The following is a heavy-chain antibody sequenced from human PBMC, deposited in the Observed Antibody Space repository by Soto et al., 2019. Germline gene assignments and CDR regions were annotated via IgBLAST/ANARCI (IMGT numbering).Heavy chain of an antibody. V-gene: IGHV1-46*01. CDR1: GYTFTSYY. CDR3: ARGADYGGTYYYCYGMDV. Sequence: ASVKVSCKASGYTFTSYYMHWVRQAPGQGLEWMGIINPSGGSTSYAQKFQGRVTMTRDTSTSTVYMELSSLRSEDMAVYYCARGADYGGTYYYCYGMDVWGQGTTVTVSS. D-gene: IGHD4-17*01. CDR2: INPSGGST. J-gene: IGHJ6*02.